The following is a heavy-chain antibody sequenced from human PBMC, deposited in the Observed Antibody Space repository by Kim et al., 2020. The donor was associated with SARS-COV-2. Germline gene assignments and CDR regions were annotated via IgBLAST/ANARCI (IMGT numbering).Heavy chain of an antibody. J-gene: IGHJ4*02. CDR3: ASKPPNGPGPFDY. Sequence: YSQKLQGRVTITRDTSASTVYMELSSLRSEDTAVYYCASKPPNGPGPFDYWGRGTLVTVSS. D-gene: IGHD2-8*01. V-gene: IGHV1-3*01.